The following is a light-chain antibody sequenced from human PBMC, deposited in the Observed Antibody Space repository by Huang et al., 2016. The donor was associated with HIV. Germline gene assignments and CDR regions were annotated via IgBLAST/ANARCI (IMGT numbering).Light chain of an antibody. CDR3: MQGTHWPPS. CDR1: QSLVYSDGNPY. V-gene: IGKV2-30*01. Sequence: DVVMTQSPLSLPVTLGQPASISCRSSQSLVYSDGNPYLNWFHQRPGQSPRRLIYKVSNRDSGVPDRFSGSGSGTDFTLKISRVEAGDVGVYYCMQGTHWPPSFGQGTKLEIK. J-gene: IGKJ2*01. CDR2: KVS.